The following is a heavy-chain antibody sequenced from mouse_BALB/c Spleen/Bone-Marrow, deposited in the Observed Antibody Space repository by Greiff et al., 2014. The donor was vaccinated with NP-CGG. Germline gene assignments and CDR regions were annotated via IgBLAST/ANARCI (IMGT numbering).Heavy chain of an antibody. CDR1: GYTFTEYT. Sequence: EVQLQQSGPELVKPGASVKISCKTSGYTFTEYTMHWVKQSLGKSLEWIGAINPNNGGSTYNQKFKGKATLTVDKSSSTAYMEPRSLTSEDSAVYYCVRGFYFGNYVFAYWGQGTLVTVSA. CDR3: VRGFYFGNYVFAY. V-gene: IGHV1-18*01. D-gene: IGHD2-1*01. CDR2: INPNNGGS. J-gene: IGHJ3*01.